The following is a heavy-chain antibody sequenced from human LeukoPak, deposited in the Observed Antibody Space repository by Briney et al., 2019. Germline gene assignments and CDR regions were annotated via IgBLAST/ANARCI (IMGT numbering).Heavy chain of an antibody. Sequence: SKTLSLTCTVSGGSISSYYWSWIRQPPGKGLEWIGYIYYSGSTNYNPSLKSRVTISVDTSKNQFSLKLSSVTAADTAVYYCARARGAAAGNFDYWGQGTLVTVSS. CDR2: IYYSGST. CDR1: GGSISSYY. V-gene: IGHV4-59*01. CDR3: ARARGAAAGNFDY. D-gene: IGHD6-13*01. J-gene: IGHJ4*02.